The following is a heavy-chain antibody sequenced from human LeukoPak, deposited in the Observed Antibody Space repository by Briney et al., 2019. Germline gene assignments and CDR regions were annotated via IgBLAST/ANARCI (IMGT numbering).Heavy chain of an antibody. CDR2: INPNSGGT. CDR1: GYTFTGYY. V-gene: IGHV1-2*06. CDR3: ARSQTAGWFRYFDY. J-gene: IGHJ4*02. Sequence: ASVKVSCKASGYTFTGYYMHWVRQAPGQGLEWMGRINPNSGGTNYAQKFQGGVTMTRDTSISTAYMELSRLRSDDTAVYYCARSQTAGWFRYFDYWGQGTLVTVSS. D-gene: IGHD6-13*01.